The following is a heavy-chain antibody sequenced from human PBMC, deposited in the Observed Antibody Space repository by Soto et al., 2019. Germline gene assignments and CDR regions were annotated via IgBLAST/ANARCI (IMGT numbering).Heavy chain of an antibody. CDR3: ARDLNTMVRGVIIKNYYYYGMDV. D-gene: IGHD3-10*01. V-gene: IGHV3-7*01. CDR1: GFTFSSYW. CDR2: IKQDGSEK. J-gene: IGHJ6*02. Sequence: GGSLRLSCAASGFTFSSYWMSWVRQAPGKGLEWVANIKQDGSEKYYVDSVKGRFTISRDNAKNSLYLQMNSLRAEDTAVYYCARDLNTMVRGVIIKNYYYYGMDVWGQGTTVTVSS.